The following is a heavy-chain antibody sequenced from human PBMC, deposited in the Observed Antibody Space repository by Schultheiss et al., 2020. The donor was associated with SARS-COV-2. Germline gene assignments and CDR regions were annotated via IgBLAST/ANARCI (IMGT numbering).Heavy chain of an antibody. CDR2: IWHDGSKE. J-gene: IGHJ6*02. V-gene: IGHV3-33*01. CDR1: GFTFINHG. D-gene: IGHD6-19*01. Sequence: GGSLRLSCAASGFTFINHGFHWVRQAPGKGLEWLSVIWHDGSKESYADSVKGRFTISRDNSKNTVYLEMNSLTAEDTAVYYCVRGLQWLFDVWGQGNTVTVSS. CDR3: VRGLQWLFDV.